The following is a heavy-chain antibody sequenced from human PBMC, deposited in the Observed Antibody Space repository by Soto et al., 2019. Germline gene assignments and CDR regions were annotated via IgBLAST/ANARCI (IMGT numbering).Heavy chain of an antibody. D-gene: IGHD5-12*01. CDR2: VSGSGTTM. V-gene: IGHV3-48*02. CDR3: AGDEGDGYNPFDY. CDR1: GFTFSSYS. J-gene: IGHJ4*02. Sequence: EVQLVESGGGLVQPGGSLRLSCAASGFTFSSYSISWVRRAPGKGLECVSYVSGSGTTMFYAGSVKGRFTISRDNGKNSVYLQMRRRRDEETAVYYCAGDEGDGYNPFDYWGQGTLVTVSS.